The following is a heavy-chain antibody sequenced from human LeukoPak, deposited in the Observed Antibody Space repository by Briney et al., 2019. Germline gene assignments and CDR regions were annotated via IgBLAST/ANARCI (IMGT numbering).Heavy chain of an antibody. Sequence: GGSLRLSCAASGFTFSSYEMNWVRQAPGKGVEWVSYISNSGTALYYTDSVKGRFTLSRDNAKSSLYLQMNSLRAEDTAVYYCARAGYSMDTEYFQHWGQGTLVTVSS. CDR3: ARAGYSMDTEYFQH. D-gene: IGHD5-18*01. CDR2: ISNSGTAL. J-gene: IGHJ1*01. CDR1: GFTFSSYE. V-gene: IGHV3-48*03.